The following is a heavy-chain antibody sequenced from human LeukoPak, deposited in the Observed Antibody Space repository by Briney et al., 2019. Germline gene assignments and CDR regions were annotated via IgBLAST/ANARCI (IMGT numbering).Heavy chain of an antibody. J-gene: IGHJ4*02. D-gene: IGHD3-10*01. CDR2: INHSGST. Sequence: SETLTLSCGVSGGSFSGYYWSWIRQPPGKGLEWIGEINHSGSTNYNPSLKSRVTISVDTSKNQFSLKLSSVTAADTAVYYCARAWYYYGSGSYYNRAFDYWGQGTLVTVSS. CDR1: GGSFSGYY. V-gene: IGHV4-34*01. CDR3: ARAWYYYGSGSYYNRAFDY.